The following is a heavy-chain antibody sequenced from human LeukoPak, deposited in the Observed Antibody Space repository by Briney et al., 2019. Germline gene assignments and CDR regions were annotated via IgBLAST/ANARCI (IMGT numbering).Heavy chain of an antibody. V-gene: IGHV3-23*01. D-gene: IGHD6-13*01. CDR1: GFTFSSYW. J-gene: IGHJ4*02. Sequence: GGSLRLSCAASGFTFSSYWMHWVRQAPGKGLEWVSAISGSGGSTYYADSVKGRFTISRDNSKNTLYLQMNSLRAEDTAVYYCAKDREKYSSSWYFDYWGQGTLVTVSS. CDR3: AKDREKYSSSWYFDY. CDR2: ISGSGGST.